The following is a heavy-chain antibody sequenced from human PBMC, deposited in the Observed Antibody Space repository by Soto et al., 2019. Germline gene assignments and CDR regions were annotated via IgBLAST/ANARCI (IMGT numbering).Heavy chain of an antibody. Sequence: ASVKVSCKASGGTFNNFGLTWVRQAPGQGLEWMGGIIPKFGTTNYAQKFQGRVTITADESTSTAYMELSSLRSEDTAVYYCARDPPPGFTYYLTWGQGTLVTVSS. CDR2: IIPKFGTT. J-gene: IGHJ5*02. V-gene: IGHV1-69*13. D-gene: IGHD3-22*01. CDR1: GGTFNNFG. CDR3: ARDPPPGFTYYLT.